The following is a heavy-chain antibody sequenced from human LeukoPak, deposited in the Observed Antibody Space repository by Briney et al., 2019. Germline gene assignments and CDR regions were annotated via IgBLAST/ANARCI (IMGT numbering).Heavy chain of an antibody. J-gene: IGHJ6*02. CDR2: IKQNGSEK. CDR3: ARDDCGGSCYSRVGYYYGMDV. Sequence: GRSLTLSCAASGFTFSRYWMSWVRQAAGEGLEWVANIKQNGSEKYSVDSVKGRFTISRDNAKLPRYLQMHGVRAEETAVYYCARDDCGGSCYSRVGYYYGMDVWGQGTMVTVSS. CDR1: GFTFSRYW. V-gene: IGHV3-7*01. D-gene: IGHD2-15*01.